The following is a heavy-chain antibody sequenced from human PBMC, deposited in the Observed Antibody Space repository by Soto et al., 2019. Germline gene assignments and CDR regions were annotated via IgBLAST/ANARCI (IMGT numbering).Heavy chain of an antibody. J-gene: IGHJ4*02. V-gene: IGHV1-18*01. CDR1: GYTFSSYG. Sequence: GAVKDSCKASGYTFSSYGITWVGQAPGQGLEWMGWISYYNGSTNYAQNLQDSVDITTDISTSKTYMELRRLSSDYTAVYYCARTGTICGKVTRCDHWGQGTLVTVSS. CDR3: ARTGTICGKVTRCDH. CDR2: ISYYNGST. D-gene: IGHD3-3*01.